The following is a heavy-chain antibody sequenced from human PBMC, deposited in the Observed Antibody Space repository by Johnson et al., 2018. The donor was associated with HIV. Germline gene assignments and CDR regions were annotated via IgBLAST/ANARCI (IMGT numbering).Heavy chain of an antibody. CDR2: ISYSGSDT. Sequence: QVPLVESGGGVVQPGGSLRLSCAASGFTFSSYGIHWVRQAPGTGLEWLAVISYSGSDTYYVDSVQGRLTFSRDNSKNTLYLQMNSLRAEDTAVYYCARDGYSSSSFGAFDIWGQGTMVTVSS. D-gene: IGHD6-6*01. CDR3: ARDGYSSSSFGAFDI. J-gene: IGHJ3*02. V-gene: IGHV3-33*05. CDR1: GFTFSSYG.